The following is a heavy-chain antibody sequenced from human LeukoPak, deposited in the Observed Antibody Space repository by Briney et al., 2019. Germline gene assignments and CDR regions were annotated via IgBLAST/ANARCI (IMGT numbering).Heavy chain of an antibody. CDR1: GFTFRSYS. CDR2: ISSSSSYI. J-gene: IGHJ4*02. Sequence: GGSLRLSCAASGFTFRSYSMDWVRQAPGKGLEWVSSISSSSSYIYYADSVKGRFTISGDNAKNSLYLQMNSLRAEDTAVYYCARGVSSSSLNHWGQGTLVTVSS. V-gene: IGHV3-21*01. CDR3: ARGVSSSSLNH. D-gene: IGHD6-13*01.